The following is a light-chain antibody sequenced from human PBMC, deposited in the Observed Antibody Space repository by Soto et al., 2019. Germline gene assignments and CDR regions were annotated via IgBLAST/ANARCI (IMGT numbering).Light chain of an antibody. J-gene: IGLJ1*01. Sequence: QSVLTQPASVSGSPGQSISISCTGTSSDVGGFNYVSWYQQNPGKAPKLMIYEVTERPSGVPDRFSGSKSGNTASLTISGLQADDEADYFCCSYADTYVFGTGTKVTVL. CDR2: EVT. CDR1: SSDVGGFNY. CDR3: CSYADTYV. V-gene: IGLV2-11*01.